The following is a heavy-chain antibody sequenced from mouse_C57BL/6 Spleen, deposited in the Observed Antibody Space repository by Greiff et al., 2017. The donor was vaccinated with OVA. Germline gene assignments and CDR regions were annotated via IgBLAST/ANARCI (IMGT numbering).Heavy chain of an antibody. CDR1: GYTFTSYW. D-gene: IGHD3-2*02. V-gene: IGHV1-50*01. J-gene: IGHJ3*01. Sequence: VQLQQPGAELVKPGASVKLSCKASGYTFTSYWMQWVKQRPGQGLEWIGEIDPSDSYTNYNQKFKGKATLTVDTSSSTAYMQLSSLTSEDSAVYYCARDSSGYRFAYWGQGTLVTVSA. CDR2: IDPSDSYT. CDR3: ARDSSGYRFAY.